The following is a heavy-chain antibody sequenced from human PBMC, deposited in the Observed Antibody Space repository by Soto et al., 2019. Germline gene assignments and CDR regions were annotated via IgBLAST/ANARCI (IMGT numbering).Heavy chain of an antibody. V-gene: IGHV1-18*04. CDR1: GYTFTNHG. CDR2: ISGYNANT. J-gene: IGHJ4*02. Sequence: QVQLVQSGPEVKKPGASVKVSCKASGYTFTNHGISWVRQAPGQGLEWVGWISGYNANTKYAQKFQGRVTMSTDTSTNTAYMELRSLRSDDTAVYYWSTDFYPQAYYFDYWGQGTLVTVSS. CDR3: STDFYPQAYYFDY.